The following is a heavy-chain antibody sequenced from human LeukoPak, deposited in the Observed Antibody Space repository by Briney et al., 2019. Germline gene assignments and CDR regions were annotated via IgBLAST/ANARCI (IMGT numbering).Heavy chain of an antibody. J-gene: IGHJ4*02. CDR3: AKGSRSIAVDNLCDY. CDR2: ISSSGGST. Sequence: PGGSLRLSCAASGFTFSSSAMSWVRQAPGKGLEWVSVISSSGGSTYYADSVEGRFTISRDNSKNTLYLQMNSPRAEDTAVYYCAKGSRSIAVDNLCDYWGQGTLVTVSS. V-gene: IGHV3-23*01. CDR1: GFTFSSSA. D-gene: IGHD6-6*01.